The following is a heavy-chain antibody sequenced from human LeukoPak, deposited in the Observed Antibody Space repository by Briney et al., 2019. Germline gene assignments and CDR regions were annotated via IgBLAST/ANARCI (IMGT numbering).Heavy chain of an antibody. CDR2: INPNSGGT. CDR1: GYTFTGYY. V-gene: IGHV1-2*02. J-gene: IGHJ6*03. CDR3: AAGPKGYDFWSGYYNYYYYYMDV. D-gene: IGHD3-3*01. Sequence: GASVKVSCKASGYTFTGYYMHWVRQAPGQGLEWMGWINPNSGGTNYAQKFQGRVTITRDMSTSTAYMELSSLRSEDTAVYYCAAGPKGYDFWSGYYNYYYYYMDVWGKGTTVTVSS.